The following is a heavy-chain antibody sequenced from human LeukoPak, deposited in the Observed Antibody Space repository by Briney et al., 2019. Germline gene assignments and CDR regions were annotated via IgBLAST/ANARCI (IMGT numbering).Heavy chain of an antibody. CDR1: GGSFSGYY. Sequence: SETLSLTCAVYGGSFSGYYWSWIRQPPGKGLEWIGEINHSGSTNYNPSLKSRVTISVDTSKNQFSLKLSSVTAADTAVYYCARDYGSGSRTNWFDPWGQGTLVTVSS. CDR2: INHSGST. J-gene: IGHJ5*02. CDR3: ARDYGSGSRTNWFDP. D-gene: IGHD3-10*01. V-gene: IGHV4-34*01.